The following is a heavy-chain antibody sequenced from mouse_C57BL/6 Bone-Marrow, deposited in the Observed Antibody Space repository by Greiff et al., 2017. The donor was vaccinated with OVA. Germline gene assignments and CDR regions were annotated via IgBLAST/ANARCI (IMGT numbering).Heavy chain of an antibody. CDR2: IYPGGGYT. J-gene: IGHJ1*03. CDR3: ARWKDGNPLRYFDV. Sequence: VQRVESGAELVRPGTSVKMSCKASGYTFTNYWIGWAKQRPGHGLEWIGDIYPGGGYTNYNEKFKGKATLTADKSSSTAYMQFSSLTSEDSAIYYCARWKDGNPLRYFDVWGTGTTVTVSS. CDR1: GYTFTNYW. V-gene: IGHV1-63*01. D-gene: IGHD2-1*01.